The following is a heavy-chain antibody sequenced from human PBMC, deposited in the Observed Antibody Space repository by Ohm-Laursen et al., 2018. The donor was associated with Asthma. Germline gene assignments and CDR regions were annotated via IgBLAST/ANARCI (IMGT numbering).Heavy chain of an antibody. V-gene: IGHV3-23*01. CDR2: LSGPGTKT. Sequence: GSLRLSCAATGFTFSNYHMCWVRQAPGKGLEWVSCLSGPGTKTYNVDSVTGRFTISRDNSKNTLYLQMNSLRAEDTAVYYCARDSDYDSSGWYPRDWGQGTLVTVSS. D-gene: IGHD6-19*01. CDR3: ARDSDYDSSGWYPRD. J-gene: IGHJ4*02. CDR1: GFTFSNYH.